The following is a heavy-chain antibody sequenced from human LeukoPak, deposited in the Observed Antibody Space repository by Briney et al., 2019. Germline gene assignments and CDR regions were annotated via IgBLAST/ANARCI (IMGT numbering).Heavy chain of an antibody. D-gene: IGHD3-10*01. J-gene: IGHJ4*02. V-gene: IGHV3-30*15. CDR3: AKDGYYSSGTYFDY. CDR2: ISKDGSNK. Sequence: PGGSLRLSCAASGFTFSSYAMHWVRQAPGKGLEWVAVISKDGSNKYYADSVKGRFTISRDNPRNTLYLQMGSLRAEDTAVYYCAKDGYYSSGTYFDYWGQGTLVTVSS. CDR1: GFTFSSYA.